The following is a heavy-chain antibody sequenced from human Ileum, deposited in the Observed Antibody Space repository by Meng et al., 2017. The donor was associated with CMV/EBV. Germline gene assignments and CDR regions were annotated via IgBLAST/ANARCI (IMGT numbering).Heavy chain of an antibody. CDR2: ISDHNGNT. CDR3: ARYPLVGATLFDY. D-gene: IGHD1-26*01. V-gene: IGHV1-18*01. CDR1: GYTFTTYG. J-gene: IGHJ4*02. Sequence: QVQLGQSGYEVKKPGASVTVSCQASGYTFTTYGISWVRQSPGQGLEWMGWISDHNGNTNYVQKLQGRVTMTADTPTSTAYMELRSLTSDDTAVYYCARYPLVGATLFDYWGQGTLVTVSS.